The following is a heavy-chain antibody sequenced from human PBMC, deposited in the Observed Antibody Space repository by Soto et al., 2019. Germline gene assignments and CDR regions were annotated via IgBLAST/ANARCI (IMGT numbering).Heavy chain of an antibody. CDR2: ISSYNDDR. V-gene: IGHV1-18*01. CDR3: ARDLIRGTWENNYLDF. J-gene: IGHJ4*02. D-gene: IGHD1-26*01. CDR1: GCAFSSFG. Sequence: ASVRVSCKTTGCAFSSFGVSWVGQAPGRGLEWVGWISSYNDDRKYAQKLHGRVTITKDTSTNKARMELRSLTFDETGIYYCARDLIRGTWENNYLDFWGQ.